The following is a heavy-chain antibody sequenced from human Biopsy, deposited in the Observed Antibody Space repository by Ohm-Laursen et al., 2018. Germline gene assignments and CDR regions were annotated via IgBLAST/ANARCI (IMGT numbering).Heavy chain of an antibody. J-gene: IGHJ3*01. D-gene: IGHD1-26*01. CDR2: ISGGSPV. CDR1: GFSFSDYH. CDR3: ARLNSGTYDASDL. Sequence: SLRLSCAASGFSFSDYHMRWIRQAPGRGLAWVSYISGGSPVSYADSVKGRFTISRDNAQKSLYLHMNSLRAEDTAIYYCARLNSGTYDASDLWGQGTMVIVSS. V-gene: IGHV3-69-1*02.